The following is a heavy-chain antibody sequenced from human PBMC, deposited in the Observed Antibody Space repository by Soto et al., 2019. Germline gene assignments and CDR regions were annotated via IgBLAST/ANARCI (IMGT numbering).Heavy chain of an antibody. CDR2: IYYSGST. CDR1: GGSVSSGSYY. CDR3: ARDDGGNSRRMDV. V-gene: IGHV4-61*01. J-gene: IGHJ6*02. D-gene: IGHD2-21*01. Sequence: SETLSLTCTVSGGSVSSGSYYWSWIRQPPGKGLEWIGSIYYSGSTNYNPSLKSRVTISVNTSKNQFSLKLSSVTAADTAVYYCARDDGGNSRRMDVWGQGTTVTVSS.